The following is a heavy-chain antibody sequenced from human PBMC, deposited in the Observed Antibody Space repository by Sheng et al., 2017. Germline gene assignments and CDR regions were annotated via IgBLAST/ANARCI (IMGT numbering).Heavy chain of an antibody. CDR1: GFTFSSYA. CDR3: ARDSQSITMVRGVIITDYYYYYGMDV. Sequence: QVQLVESGGGVVQPGRSLRLSCAASGFTFSSYAMHWVRQAPGKGLEWVAVISYDGSNKYYADSVKGRFTISRDNSKNTLYLQMNSLRAEDTAVYYCARDSQSITMVRGVIITDYYYYYGMDVWDQGP. V-gene: IGHV3-30*04. J-gene: IGHJ6*02. CDR2: ISYDGSNK. D-gene: IGHD3-10*01.